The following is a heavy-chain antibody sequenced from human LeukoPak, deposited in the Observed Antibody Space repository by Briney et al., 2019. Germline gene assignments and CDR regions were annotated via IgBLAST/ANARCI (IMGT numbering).Heavy chain of an antibody. J-gene: IGHJ4*02. V-gene: IGHV3-74*01. CDR1: GFTFSSHW. CDR2: INSDGSKR. CDR3: ARDLSGVLDY. D-gene: IGHD3-10*01. Sequence: GGSLRLSCAGSGFTFSSHWMYWVRHAPGKGLVWVSRINSDGSKRNYADSVKDRFTISRDNSKNTLYLQMNSLRAEDTAVYYCARDLSGVLDYWGQGTLVTVSS.